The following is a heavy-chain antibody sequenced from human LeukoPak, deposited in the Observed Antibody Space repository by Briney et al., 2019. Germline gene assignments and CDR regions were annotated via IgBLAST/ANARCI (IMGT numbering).Heavy chain of an antibody. CDR3: ARDPVDYGRPIDY. Sequence: GGSLRLSCAASGFTFSSFWMHWVRQAPGKGLEWVANIRQDGSEKYYVDSVKGRFTISRDNAKNSLYLQMNSLRAEDTAVYYCARDPVDYGRPIDYWGQGTLVTVSS. CDR1: GFTFSSFW. D-gene: IGHD4-17*01. J-gene: IGHJ4*02. V-gene: IGHV3-7*01. CDR2: IRQDGSEK.